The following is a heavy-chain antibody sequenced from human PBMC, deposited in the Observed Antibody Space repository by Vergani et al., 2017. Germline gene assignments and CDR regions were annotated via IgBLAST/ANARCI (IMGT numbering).Heavy chain of an antibody. CDR1: GGTFSSYA. CDR2: ISAYNGNT. D-gene: IGHD6-6*01. V-gene: IGHV1-18*01. Sequence: QVQLVQSGAEVKKPGSSVKVSCKASGGTFSSYAISWVRQAPGQGLEWMGGISAYNGNTNYAQKLQGRVTMTTDTSTSTAYMELRSLRSDDTAVYYCARFRAARPDFDYWGQGTLVTVSS. J-gene: IGHJ4*02. CDR3: ARFRAARPDFDY.